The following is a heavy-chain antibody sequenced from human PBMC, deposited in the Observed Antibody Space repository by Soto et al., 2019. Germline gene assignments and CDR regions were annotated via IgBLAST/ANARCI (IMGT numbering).Heavy chain of an antibody. CDR1: GYIRNTDW. J-gene: IGHJ4*02. D-gene: IGHD3-16*01. CDR3: SIHHVGMGAEDF. V-gene: IGHV5-10-1*01. CDR2: IDPLDSHT. Sequence: GESLKISCKASGYIRNTDWISWVRQKPGKGLEWMGRIDPLDSHTKYSPSFEGRVNISADRSIATAYLHWTSLETSDTAIYYCSIHHVGMGAEDFWGQGTLGSVFS.